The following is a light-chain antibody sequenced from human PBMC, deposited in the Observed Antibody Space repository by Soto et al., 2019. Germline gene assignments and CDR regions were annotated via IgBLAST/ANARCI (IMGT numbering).Light chain of an antibody. J-gene: IGLJ2*01. CDR1: SSNIGSNY. Sequence: AVLTQPPSASGTPGQRVTISCSGSSSNIGSNYVYWYQQLPGTAPKLLIYRNNQRPSGVPDRFSGSKPGTSASLAISGLRSEDEADYYCAAWDDSLSGPVVFGGGTKLTVL. V-gene: IGLV1-47*01. CDR3: AAWDDSLSGPVV. CDR2: RNN.